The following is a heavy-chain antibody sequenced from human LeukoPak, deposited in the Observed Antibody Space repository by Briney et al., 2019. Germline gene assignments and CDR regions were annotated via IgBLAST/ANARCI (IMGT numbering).Heavy chain of an antibody. Sequence: ASVKVSCKASGYTFTSYGISWVRQASGQGLVWMGWISAYNGNTNYAQKLQGRVTMTTDTSTSTAYMELRSLRSDDTAVYYCARTPPRSGWYSYYYYYMDVWGKGTTVTISS. J-gene: IGHJ6*03. CDR1: GYTFTSYG. V-gene: IGHV1-18*01. D-gene: IGHD6-19*01. CDR3: ARTPPRSGWYSYYYYYMDV. CDR2: ISAYNGNT.